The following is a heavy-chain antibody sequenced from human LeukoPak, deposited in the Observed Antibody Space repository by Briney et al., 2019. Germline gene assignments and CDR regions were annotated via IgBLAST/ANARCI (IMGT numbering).Heavy chain of an antibody. Sequence: ASVKVSCKASGYTFTSYGSSWVRQAPGQGLEWMGWISTYNGNTNYVQKLQGRVTMTTDTSTTTAYMELRSLRSDDTAVYYCARSTGELLEGYWGQGTLVTVSS. V-gene: IGHV1-18*04. CDR1: GYTFTSYG. CDR3: ARSTGELLEGY. J-gene: IGHJ4*02. D-gene: IGHD3-10*01. CDR2: ISTYNGNT.